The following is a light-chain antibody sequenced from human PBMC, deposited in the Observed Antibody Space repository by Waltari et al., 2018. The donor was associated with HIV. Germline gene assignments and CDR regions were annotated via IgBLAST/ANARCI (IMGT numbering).Light chain of an antibody. J-gene: IGLJ3*02. CDR3: ASWDDSLNGWV. CDR2: SNN. Sequence: QSVLTQPPPASGTPGQRVSIPASGRLPNIAGNPVGWYQQFPGTAPKILIYSNNQRPSGVPDRFSGSKSGTSASLGISGLQSDDESDYYCASWDDSLNGWVFGGGTKLAVL. V-gene: IGLV1-44*01. CDR1: LPNIAGNP.